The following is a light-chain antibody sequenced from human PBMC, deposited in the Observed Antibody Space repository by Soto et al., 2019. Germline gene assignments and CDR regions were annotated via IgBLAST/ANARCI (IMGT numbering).Light chain of an antibody. J-gene: IGKJ4*01. Sequence: DIVLTQSPGTLSLSPGQRATLSCRASETVRSNFLTWYQQKPGQAPRLLISGASTRATGIPARFSGSGSGTDFTLTISRVESEDFAMYYCQQYGGSPLLTFGGGTKLEI. V-gene: IGKV3-20*01. CDR2: GAS. CDR1: ETVRSNF. CDR3: QQYGGSPLLT.